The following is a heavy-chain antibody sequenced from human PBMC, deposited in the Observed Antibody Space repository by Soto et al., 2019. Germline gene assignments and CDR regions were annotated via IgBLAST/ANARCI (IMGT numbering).Heavy chain of an antibody. CDR2: IYYSGNT. Sequence: SETLSLTCSVSGGSISSGYYYWSWIRQPPGKGLEWIGNIYYSGNTYYNPSLKSRLIISVDTSKNQFSLKLSSVTAADTAVYYCAREPSGWGVWYYGMDVWGQGTTVTVSS. CDR1: GGSISSGYYY. D-gene: IGHD3-10*01. CDR3: AREPSGWGVWYYGMDV. V-gene: IGHV4-30-4*01. J-gene: IGHJ6*02.